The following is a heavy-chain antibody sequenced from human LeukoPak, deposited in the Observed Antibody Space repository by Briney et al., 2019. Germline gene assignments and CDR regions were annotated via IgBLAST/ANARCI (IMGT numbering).Heavy chain of an antibody. V-gene: IGHV4-34*01. CDR3: ARGPVTMVRGVEYYYYGMDV. CDR1: GGSFSGYY. D-gene: IGHD3-10*01. J-gene: IGHJ6*02. Sequence: SETLSLTCAVSGGSFSGYYWSWIRDPPGMGLEWTGEINHSGSTNYNPSLKSRVTLSVDTSKNQFSLMLSSVTAADTAVYYCARGPVTMVRGVEYYYYGMDVWGQGTTVTASS. CDR2: INHSGST.